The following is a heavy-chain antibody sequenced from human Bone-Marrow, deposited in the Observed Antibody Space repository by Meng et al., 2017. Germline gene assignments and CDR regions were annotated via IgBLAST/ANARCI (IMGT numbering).Heavy chain of an antibody. V-gene: IGHV3-21*01. J-gene: IGHJ5*02. CDR3: ARAKYSSSWYGNGWFDP. D-gene: IGHD6-13*01. CDR2: ISSSSSYI. CDR1: GFTFSSYS. Sequence: GESLKISCAASGFTFSSYSMNWVRQAPGKGLEWVSSISSSSSYIYYADSVKGRFTISRDNAKNSLYLQMNSLRVEDTAVYYCARAKYSSSWYGNGWFDPWGQGTLVTVSS.